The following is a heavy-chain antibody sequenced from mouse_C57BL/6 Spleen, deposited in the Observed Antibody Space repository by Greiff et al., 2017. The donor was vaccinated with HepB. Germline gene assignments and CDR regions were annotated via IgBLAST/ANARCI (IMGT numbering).Heavy chain of an antibody. CDR1: GYTFTSYW. Sequence: QVHVKQPGTELVKPGASVKLSCKASGYTFTSYWMHWVKQRPGQGLEWIGNINPSNGGTNYNEKFKSKATLTVDKSSSTAYMQLSSLTSEDSAVYYCARGIYYDYDRAWFAYWGQGTLVTVSA. CDR3: ARGIYYDYDRAWFAY. V-gene: IGHV1-53*01. CDR2: INPSNGGT. J-gene: IGHJ3*01. D-gene: IGHD2-4*01.